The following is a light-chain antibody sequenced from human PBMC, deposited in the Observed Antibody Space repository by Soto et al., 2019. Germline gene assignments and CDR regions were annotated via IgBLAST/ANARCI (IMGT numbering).Light chain of an antibody. J-gene: IGKJ1*01. Sequence: VVMTQSPHSLPVTLGQPASISCSSSQILVDRDGNTYFNWYQQRPGQPPRRLIYKVSYRDSGVPDRFSGSGSGTDFTLKISRVEAEDVGFYYCMQGTLWPWTFGQGTKVEFK. V-gene: IGKV2-30*01. CDR2: KVS. CDR1: QILVDRDGNTY. CDR3: MQGTLWPWT.